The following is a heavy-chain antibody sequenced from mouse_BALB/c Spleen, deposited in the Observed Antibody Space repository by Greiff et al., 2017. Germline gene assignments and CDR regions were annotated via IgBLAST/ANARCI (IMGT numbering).Heavy chain of an antibody. Sequence: QVQLQQSGPGLVAPSQSLSITCTVSGFSLTGYGVNWVRQPPGKGLEWLGMIWGDGSTDYNSALKSRLSISKDNSKSQVFLKLNSLQTDDTATYYCAKWAGAMDYWGQGTSVTVSS. V-gene: IGHV2-6-7*01. CDR2: IWGDGST. CDR3: AKWAGAMDY. CDR1: GFSLTGYG. J-gene: IGHJ4*01. D-gene: IGHD6-1*01.